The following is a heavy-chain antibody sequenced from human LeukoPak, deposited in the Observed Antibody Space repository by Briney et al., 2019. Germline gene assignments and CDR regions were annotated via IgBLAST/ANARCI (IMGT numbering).Heavy chain of an antibody. CDR3: AQEGVEGSYSRF. D-gene: IGHD3-10*01. CDR1: GFTFSSNS. Sequence: PGGSLRLSCTVSGFTFSSNSMSWVRQPPGKGLEWVSKISGSGGITYYADSVKGRFTISRDNSKNTLYLQMNSLRAEDTAVYYCAQEGVEGSYSRFWGQGTLVTVSS. CDR2: ISGSGGIT. V-gene: IGHV3-23*01. J-gene: IGHJ1*01.